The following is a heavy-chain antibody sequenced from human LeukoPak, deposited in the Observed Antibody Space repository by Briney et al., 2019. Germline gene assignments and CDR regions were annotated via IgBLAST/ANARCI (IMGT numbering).Heavy chain of an antibody. CDR2: IRSSSSTI. CDR3: ARGGMATIPDDY. CDR1: GFTFSSYS. D-gene: IGHD5-24*01. V-gene: IGHV3-48*01. J-gene: IGHJ4*02. Sequence: GGSLRLSCAASGFTFSSYSMNWVRQAPGKGLEWVSYIRSSSSTIYYADSVKGRFTISRDNAKNSLYLQMNSLRAEDTAVYYCARGGMATIPDDYWGQGTLVTVSS.